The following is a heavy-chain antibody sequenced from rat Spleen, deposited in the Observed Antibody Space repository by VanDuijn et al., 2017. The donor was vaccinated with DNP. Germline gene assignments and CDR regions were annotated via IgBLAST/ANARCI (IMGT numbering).Heavy chain of an antibody. J-gene: IGHJ4*01. CDR3: ARHNYPAQGDVMDA. CDR2: ISYDGSST. D-gene: IGHD1-4*01. CDR1: RITFSDHN. V-gene: IGHV5-7*01. Sequence: EVQLVESGGGLVHPGRSLKLSCAVSRITFSDHNMAWVRQAPKKGLEWVATISYDGSSTYYRDSVKGRFTISRDNAKSTLYLQMDSLRSEDTATYYCARHNYPAQGDVMDAWGQGASVTVSS.